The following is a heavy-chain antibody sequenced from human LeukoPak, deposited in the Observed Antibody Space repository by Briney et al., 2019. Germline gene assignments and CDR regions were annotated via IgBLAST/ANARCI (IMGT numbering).Heavy chain of an antibody. CDR1: GGSISSYY. J-gene: IGHJ6*02. CDR2: IYTSGST. Sequence: SETLSLTCTASGGSISSYYWSWIRQPAGKGLEWIGRIYTSGSTNYNPSLKSRVTISVDTSKNQFSLKLSSVTAADTAVYYCARDQWLGRLEGYGMDVWGQGTTVTVSS. V-gene: IGHV4-4*07. CDR3: ARDQWLGRLEGYGMDV. D-gene: IGHD6-19*01.